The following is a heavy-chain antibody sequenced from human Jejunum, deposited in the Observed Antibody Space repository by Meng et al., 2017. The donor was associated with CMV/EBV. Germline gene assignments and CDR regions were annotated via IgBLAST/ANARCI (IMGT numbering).Heavy chain of an antibody. V-gene: IGHV3-23*01. CDR1: FSRNA. J-gene: IGHJ4*02. CDR3: ASRPGAIFGVVIIPNFDY. Sequence: FSRNAMTCVRRDPGKDLEWFSGISGNSDSTSYADSVKGRFSISRDDSKNTVYLQMNSLRAEDTAVYYCASRPGAIFGVVIIPNFDYWGQGTLVTVSS. CDR2: ISGNSDST. D-gene: IGHD3-3*01.